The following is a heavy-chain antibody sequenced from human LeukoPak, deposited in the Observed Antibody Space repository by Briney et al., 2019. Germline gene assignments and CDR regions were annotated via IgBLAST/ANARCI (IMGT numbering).Heavy chain of an antibody. CDR2: INHSGST. D-gene: IGHD6-6*01. J-gene: IGHJ4*02. Sequence: SETLSLTCAVYGGSFSGYYWSWIRQPPGKGLEWIGEINHSGSTNYNPSLKSRVTTSVDTSKNQFSLKLSSVTAADTAVFYCAREGIAARFDSWGQGTLVTVSS. CDR3: AREGIAARFDS. V-gene: IGHV4-34*01. CDR1: GGSFSGYY.